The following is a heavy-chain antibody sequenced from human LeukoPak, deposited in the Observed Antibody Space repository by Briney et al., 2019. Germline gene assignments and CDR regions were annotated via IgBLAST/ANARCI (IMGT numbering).Heavy chain of an antibody. D-gene: IGHD5-18*01. CDR2: ISYGNT. CDR3: ARDKAHSYGRYFDP. J-gene: IGHJ5*02. Sequence: SEALSLTCTVSGGSISTYYWNWIRQTPGKGLEWIGHISYGNTDYNPSLKSRVTISVDTSKNQFSLKLTSVTAADTAVYYCARDKAHSYGRYFDPWGQGALVTVSS. CDR1: GGSISTYY. V-gene: IGHV4-59*01.